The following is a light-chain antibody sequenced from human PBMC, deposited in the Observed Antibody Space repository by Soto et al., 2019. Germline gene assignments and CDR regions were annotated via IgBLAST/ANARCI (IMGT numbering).Light chain of an antibody. CDR2: EGS. CDR1: SSDVGSYNL. J-gene: IGLJ1*01. CDR3: CSYAGGGTYV. V-gene: IGLV2-23*01. Sequence: QSALTQPASVSGSPGQSITISCTAISSDVGSYNLVSWYQQHPAKAPKLMIYEGSQRPSAVSNRFSGSQSGNEASLTISGLQAEDEADYYCCSYAGGGTYVFGSGTKLTVL.